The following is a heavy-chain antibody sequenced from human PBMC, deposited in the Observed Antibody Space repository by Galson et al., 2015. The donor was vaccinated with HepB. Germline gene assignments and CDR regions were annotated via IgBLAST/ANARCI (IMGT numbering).Heavy chain of an antibody. Sequence: KGLEWMGIIYPGDSDTRYSPSFQGQVTISADKSISTAYLQWSSLKASDTAMYYCVYFDSSIDYWGQGTLVTVSS. CDR3: VYFDSSIDY. J-gene: IGHJ4*02. D-gene: IGHD6-13*01. CDR2: IYPGDSDT. V-gene: IGHV5-51*01.